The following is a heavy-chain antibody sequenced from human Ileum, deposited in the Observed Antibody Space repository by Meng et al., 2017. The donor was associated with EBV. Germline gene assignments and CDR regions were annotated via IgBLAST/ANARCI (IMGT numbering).Heavy chain of an antibody. CDR1: GFTFTNAH. CDR3: TDVGGDMI. J-gene: IGHJ4*02. CDR2: IKRTTDGGTT. Sequence: EVQLVGSGGCLVEPVESLRLSCAAAGFTFTNAHMTWVRQAPGKGLEWVGRIKRTTDGGTTDYAAPVKGRFTISRDDSKNTLYLQMNSLKTEDTAVYYCTDVGGDMIWGQGTLVTVSS. V-gene: IGHV3-15*01. D-gene: IGHD3-16*01.